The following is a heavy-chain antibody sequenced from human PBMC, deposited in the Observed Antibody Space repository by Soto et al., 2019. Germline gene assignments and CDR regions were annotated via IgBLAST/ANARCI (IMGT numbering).Heavy chain of an antibody. Sequence: SETLSLTCAVYGGSFSGYYWSWIRQPPGKGLEWIGEINHSGSTNYNPSLKSRVTISVDTSKNQFSLKLSSVTAADTAVYYCARDSFFGVVIIVRVFDIWGQGTLVTGSS. V-gene: IGHV4-34*01. CDR3: ARDSFFGVVIIVRVFDI. J-gene: IGHJ3*02. CDR1: GGSFSGYY. CDR2: INHSGST. D-gene: IGHD3-3*01.